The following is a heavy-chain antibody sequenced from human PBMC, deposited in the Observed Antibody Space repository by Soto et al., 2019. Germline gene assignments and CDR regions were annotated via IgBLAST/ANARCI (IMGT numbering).Heavy chain of an antibody. J-gene: IGHJ5*02. V-gene: IGHV1-18*01. Sequence: VKVSCKASGYTFTSYGISWVRQAPGQGLEWMGWISAYDGNTNYAQKLQGRVTMTTDTSTSTAYMELRSLRSDDTAVYYCASSYGDYESGWFDPWGQGTLVTVSS. CDR3: ASSYGDYESGWFDP. CDR2: ISAYDGNT. CDR1: GYTFTSYG. D-gene: IGHD4-17*01.